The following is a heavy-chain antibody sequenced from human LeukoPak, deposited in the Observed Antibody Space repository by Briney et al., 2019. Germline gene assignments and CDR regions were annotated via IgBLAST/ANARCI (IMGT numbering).Heavy chain of an antibody. D-gene: IGHD3-10*01. Sequence: TSETLSLTCSVSGDSISIYYWSWIRQPPGKGLEWIGYIYNSGSTNYNPSLKSRVTISVDTSKNQFSLKLTSVTAADTAVYYCARDRELGYWGQGTLVTVSS. J-gene: IGHJ4*02. CDR3: ARDRELGY. V-gene: IGHV4-59*01. CDR2: IYNSGST. CDR1: GDSISIYY.